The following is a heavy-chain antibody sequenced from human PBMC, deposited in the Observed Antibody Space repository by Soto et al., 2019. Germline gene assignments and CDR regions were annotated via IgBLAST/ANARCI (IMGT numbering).Heavy chain of an antibody. CDR1: GYTFTGYY. CDR2: INPNSGGT. Sequence: ASVKVSCKASGYTFTGYYMHWVRQAPGQGHEWMGWINPNSGGTNYAQKFQGWVTMTRDTSISTAYIELSRLRSDDTAVYYCARALGSSGWYVEDYYYYGMDVWGQGTTVTVSS. CDR3: ARALGSSGWYVEDYYYYGMDV. J-gene: IGHJ6*02. D-gene: IGHD6-19*01. V-gene: IGHV1-2*04.